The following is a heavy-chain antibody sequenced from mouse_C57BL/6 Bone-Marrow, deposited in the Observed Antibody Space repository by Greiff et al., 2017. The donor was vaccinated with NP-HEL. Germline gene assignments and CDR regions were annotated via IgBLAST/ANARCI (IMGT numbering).Heavy chain of an antibody. J-gene: IGHJ2*01. CDR1: GYTFTSYW. D-gene: IGHD3-2*02. CDR3: AKDSSGYVYYFDY. Sequence: QVQLKQPGAELVRPGTSVKLSCKASGYTFTSYWMHWVKQRPGQGLEWIGVIDPSDSYTNYNQKFKGKATLTVDTSSSTAYMQLSSLTSEDSAVYYCAKDSSGYVYYFDYWGQGTTLTVSS. CDR2: IDPSDSYT. V-gene: IGHV1-59*01.